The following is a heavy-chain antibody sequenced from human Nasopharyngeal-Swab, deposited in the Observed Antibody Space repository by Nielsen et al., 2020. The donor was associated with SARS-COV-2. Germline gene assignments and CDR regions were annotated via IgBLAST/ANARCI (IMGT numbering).Heavy chain of an antibody. CDR1: GFTFSSYT. CDR2: ISYDASDK. J-gene: IGHJ4*02. D-gene: IGHD6-13*01. Sequence: GESLKISCAASGFTFSSYTIHWVRQAPGKGLEWVAVISYDASDKYYADSVKGRFTLSRDNSKNTVYLQMNSLRAEDTAVYHCARGGLDSSSWYGYYFDYWGQGTLVTVSS. CDR3: ARGGLDSSSWYGYYFDY. V-gene: IGHV3-30*04.